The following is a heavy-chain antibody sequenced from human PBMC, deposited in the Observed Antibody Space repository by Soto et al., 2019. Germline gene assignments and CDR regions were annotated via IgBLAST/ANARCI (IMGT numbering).Heavy chain of an antibody. CDR1: GYTLSELS. V-gene: IGHV1-24*01. Sequence: ASVKVSCKVSGYTLSELSMHWVRQAPGKGLEWMGGFDPEDVKTIYAQKFQGRVTMTEDTSTDTAYMKLSSLRSEDTAVYYCATDRAVPMDVWGQGTTVTVSS. J-gene: IGHJ6*02. D-gene: IGHD6-19*01. CDR3: ATDRAVPMDV. CDR2: FDPEDVKT.